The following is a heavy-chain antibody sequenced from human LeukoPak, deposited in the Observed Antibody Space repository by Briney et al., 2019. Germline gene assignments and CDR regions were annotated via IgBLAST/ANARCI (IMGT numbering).Heavy chain of an antibody. D-gene: IGHD1-26*01. CDR1: GGSISSYY. Sequence: SETLSLTCTVSGGSISSYYWSWLRQPPGKGLEWIGYIYYSGRTNYNPSLKSRVTISVDTSKNQFSLKLSSVTAADTAVYYCARGSTYSGNPAHFDYWGQGTLVTVSS. CDR2: IYYSGRT. J-gene: IGHJ4*02. V-gene: IGHV4-59*01. CDR3: ARGSTYSGNPAHFDY.